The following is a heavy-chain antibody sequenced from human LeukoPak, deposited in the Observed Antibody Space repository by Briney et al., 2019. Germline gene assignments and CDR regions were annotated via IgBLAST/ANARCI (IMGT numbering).Heavy chain of an antibody. CDR1: GGSISGYY. D-gene: IGHD2-15*01. CDR2: IYYSGST. V-gene: IGHV4-39*07. CDR3: ARGVVAAPQTFDY. Sequence: NASETLSLTCTVSGGSISGYYWSWIRQPPGKGLEWIGSIYYSGSTYYNPSLKSRVTISVDTSKNQFSLKLSSVTAADTAVYYCARGVVAAPQTFDYWGQGTLVAVS. J-gene: IGHJ4*02.